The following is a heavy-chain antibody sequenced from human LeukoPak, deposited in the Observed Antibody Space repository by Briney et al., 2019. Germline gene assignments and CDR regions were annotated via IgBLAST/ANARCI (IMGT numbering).Heavy chain of an antibody. V-gene: IGHV3-74*01. CDR1: GFTFSSYW. J-gene: IGHJ4*02. D-gene: IGHD2-15*01. CDR3: ARDGRLAALDY. Sequence: PGGSLRLSCAASGFTFSSYWMHWVRQVPGKGLVWVSRINGDGSSTNYADSVKGRFTISRDNAKNTLYLQMNSLRAEDTAMYYCARDGRLAALDYWGQGALVTVSS. CDR2: INGDGSST.